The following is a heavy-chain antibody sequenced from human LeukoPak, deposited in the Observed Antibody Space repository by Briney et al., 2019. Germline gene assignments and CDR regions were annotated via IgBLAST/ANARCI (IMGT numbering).Heavy chain of an antibody. D-gene: IGHD1-26*01. J-gene: IGHJ6*02. Sequence: SETLSLTCTVSGGSISSYYWSWIRQPAGKGLEWIGRIYTSGSTNYNPSLKSRVTMSVDTSKNQFSLKLSSVTAADTAVYYCASSGSYPYYYYGMDVWGQGTTVTVSS. CDR1: GGSISSYY. CDR3: ASSGSYPYYYYGMDV. CDR2: IYTSGST. V-gene: IGHV4-4*07.